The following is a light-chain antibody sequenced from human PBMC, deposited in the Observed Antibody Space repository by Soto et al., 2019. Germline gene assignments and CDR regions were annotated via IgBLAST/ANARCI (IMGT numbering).Light chain of an antibody. J-gene: IGKJ5*01. Sequence: AIQLTQSPSSLSASVGDRVTITCRASQGFSSGLAWFQQKPGKAPKLLIYDASTLESGVPSRFSGSESGTDFTLTISGLQPEDFATYYCQHFDTYSIIFGQGTRLEIK. CDR1: QGFSSG. CDR3: QHFDTYSII. V-gene: IGKV1-13*02. CDR2: DAS.